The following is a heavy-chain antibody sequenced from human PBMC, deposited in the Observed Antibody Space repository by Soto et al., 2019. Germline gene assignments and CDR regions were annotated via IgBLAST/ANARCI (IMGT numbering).Heavy chain of an antibody. CDR2: ISSSSSYI. J-gene: IGHJ3*02. V-gene: IGHV3-21*01. D-gene: IGHD6-6*01. CDR3: ATSSILDAFDI. Sequence: EVQLVESGGGLVKPGGSLRLSCAASGFTFSSYSMNWVRQAPGKGLEWVSSISSSSSYIYYADSVKGRFTISRDNAKNSVYLQMNSLRAEDTAVYYCATSSILDAFDIWVQGTMVTVSS. CDR1: GFTFSSYS.